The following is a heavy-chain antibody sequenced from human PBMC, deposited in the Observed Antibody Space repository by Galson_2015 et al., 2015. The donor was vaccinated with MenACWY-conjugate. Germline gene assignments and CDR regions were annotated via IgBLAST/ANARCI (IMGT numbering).Heavy chain of an antibody. CDR1: DASMSNYS. CDR2: IYHSGAT. Sequence: ETLSLPCPVSDASMSNYSWTWIRQSPGKGLEWIGHIYHSGATNYNPSLQSRVIISADASKGQISLNLASVSAADTAVYFCARRATTGWFDPWGQGTQVTVSS. CDR3: ARRATTGWFDP. V-gene: IGHV4-59*13. J-gene: IGHJ5*02. D-gene: IGHD4-17*01.